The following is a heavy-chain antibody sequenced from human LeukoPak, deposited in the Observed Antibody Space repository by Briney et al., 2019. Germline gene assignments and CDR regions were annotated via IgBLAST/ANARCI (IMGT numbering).Heavy chain of an antibody. CDR2: IKQDGSEK. D-gene: IGHD1-26*01. CDR1: GFTFSSYW. V-gene: IGHV3-7*01. Sequence: GGSLRLSCAASGFTFSSYWMSWVRQAPGKGLEWVANIKQDGSEKYYVDSVKGRFTISRDNAKNSLYLQMNSLIAEDTAVYYCAREKGIVGATILDYWGQGTLVTVSS. J-gene: IGHJ4*02. CDR3: AREKGIVGATILDY.